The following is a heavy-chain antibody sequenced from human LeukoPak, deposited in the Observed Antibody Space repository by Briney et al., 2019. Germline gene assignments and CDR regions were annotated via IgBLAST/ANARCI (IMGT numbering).Heavy chain of an antibody. J-gene: IGHJ6*03. CDR3: AREGGVYYYMDV. Sequence: SQTLSLTCAISGDSVSSNNAAWNWIRQSPSRGLGWLGRTYYRSKWGRDYALSVKSRITINPGTSKNQFSLQLNSVTPEDSAVYFCAREGGVYYYMDVWGKGTTVTVSS. CDR2: TYYRSKWGR. D-gene: IGHD3-16*01. CDR1: GDSVSSNNAA. V-gene: IGHV6-1*01.